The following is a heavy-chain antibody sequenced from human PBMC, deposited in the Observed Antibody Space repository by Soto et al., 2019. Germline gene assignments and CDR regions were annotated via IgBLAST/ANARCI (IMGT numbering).Heavy chain of an antibody. V-gene: IGHV3-30*03. CDR3: TGEGASGY. Sequence: ESGGGVVQPGRSLRLSCAVSGFTVSTYGMHWVRQAPGKGLEWVAVISRDGGTKYYADSVKGRFTISRDNSRNTLFLEMNSLRSDDMAVYYCTGEGASGYWGQGTLVTVSS. D-gene: IGHD2-8*02. CDR2: ISRDGGTK. J-gene: IGHJ4*02. CDR1: GFTVSTYG.